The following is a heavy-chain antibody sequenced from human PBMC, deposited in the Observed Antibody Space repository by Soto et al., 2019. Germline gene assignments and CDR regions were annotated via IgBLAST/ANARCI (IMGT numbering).Heavy chain of an antibody. J-gene: IGHJ4*02. Sequence: VQLQESGPGLVKPSETLSLTCTVSGGSVSSGSYYWSWIRQPPGKGLEWIGYIYYSGSTNYNPSLKSRVTISVDTSKNQFSLKLSSVTAADTAVYYCARESQGIAVAYYWGQGTLVTVSS. CDR1: GGSVSSGSYY. V-gene: IGHV4-61*01. D-gene: IGHD6-19*01. CDR2: IYYSGST. CDR3: ARESQGIAVAYY.